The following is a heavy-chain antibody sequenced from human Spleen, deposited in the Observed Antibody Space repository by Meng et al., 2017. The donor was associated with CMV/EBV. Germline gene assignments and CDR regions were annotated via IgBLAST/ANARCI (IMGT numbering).Heavy chain of an antibody. CDR3: AKTGTDYGDSPQPL. CDR2: ISYDGSDT. Sequence: ACAFPFSDYGMHWVRQAPGKGLEWVAAISYDGSDTYYVDSLKGRFTISRDNSKSTLYLQMNSLRPEDTAVYYCAKTGTDYGDSPQPLWGQGTLVTVSS. J-gene: IGHJ4*02. CDR1: AFPFSDYG. D-gene: IGHD4-17*01. V-gene: IGHV3-30*18.